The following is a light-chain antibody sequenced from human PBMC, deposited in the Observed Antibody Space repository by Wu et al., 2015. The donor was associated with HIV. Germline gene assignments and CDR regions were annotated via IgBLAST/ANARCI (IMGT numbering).Light chain of an antibody. CDR2: NTS. Sequence: EIVLTQSPGTLSLSPGERATLSCRASQSVSSSYLAWYQQKPGQAPRLLIYNTSSRATGIPDRFSGSGSGTDFTLTISRLELEDSAVYYCQQYGSSSGTFGQGTKVEIK. CDR3: QQYGSSSGT. V-gene: IGKV3-20*01. CDR1: QSVSSSY. J-gene: IGKJ1*01.